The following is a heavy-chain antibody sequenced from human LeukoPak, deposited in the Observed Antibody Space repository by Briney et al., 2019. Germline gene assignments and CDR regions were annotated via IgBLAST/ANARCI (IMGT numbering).Heavy chain of an antibody. V-gene: IGHV3-66*01. CDR1: GFTVSSNY. Sequence: PGGSLRLSCAASGFTVSSNYMSWVRQAPGKGLEWVSVIYSGGSTYYADSVKGRFTISRDNSKNTLYLQMNSLRAEDTAVYYCARMSSPMTTVTADAVDYWGQGTLVTVSS. CDR2: IYSGGST. CDR3: ARMSSPMTTVTADAVDY. D-gene: IGHD4-17*01. J-gene: IGHJ4*02.